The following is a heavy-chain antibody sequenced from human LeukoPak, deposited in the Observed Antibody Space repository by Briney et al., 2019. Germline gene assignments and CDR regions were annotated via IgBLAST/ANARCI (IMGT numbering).Heavy chain of an antibody. CDR2: ISASGGST. CDR3: ARDLMGIAYRGAFYY. V-gene: IGHV3-23*01. J-gene: IGHJ4*02. D-gene: IGHD6-13*01. CDR1: GFTFSSYA. Sequence: GGSLRLSCAASGFTFSSYAMTWVRQAPGKGLEWVSAISASGGSTYYADSVKGRFTISRDNSKNTLYLQMNSLRAEDTAVYYCARDLMGIAYRGAFYYWGQGTLVTVSS.